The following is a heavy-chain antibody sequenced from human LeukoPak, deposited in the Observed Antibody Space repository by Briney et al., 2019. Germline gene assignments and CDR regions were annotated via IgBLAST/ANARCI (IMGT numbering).Heavy chain of an antibody. CDR2: ISGSGTVT. CDR1: GFTFDDYG. D-gene: IGHD6-6*01. Sequence: GGSLRLSCAASGFTFDDYGMSWVRQAPGKGLEWVSAISGSGTVTFYADSVKGRFTISRDNSKNTLYLQMNSLRAEDSALYYCARGASSSSFDPWGQGSLVIVSS. V-gene: IGHV3-23*01. J-gene: IGHJ5*02. CDR3: ARGASSSSFDP.